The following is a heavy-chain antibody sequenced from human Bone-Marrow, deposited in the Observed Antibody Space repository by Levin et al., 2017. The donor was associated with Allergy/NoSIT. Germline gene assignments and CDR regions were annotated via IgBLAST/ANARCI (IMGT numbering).Heavy chain of an antibody. J-gene: IGHJ4*02. CDR3: ATSYSTSSEFDY. V-gene: IGHV3-23*01. CDR1: GFTFINYA. CDR2: ISGSGTGI. D-gene: IGHD6-6*01. Sequence: LSLTCAASGFTFINYAMNWVRQTPGKGLEWVSTISGSGTGIHYADSVKGRFTISRDNSKNTLFLHMNSLRAEDTAVYYCATSYSTSSEFDYWGQGTLATVSS.